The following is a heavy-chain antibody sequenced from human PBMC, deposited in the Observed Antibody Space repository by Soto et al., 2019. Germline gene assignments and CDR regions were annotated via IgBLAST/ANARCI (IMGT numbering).Heavy chain of an antibody. J-gene: IGHJ5*02. CDR1: GGTFSSYT. CDR3: ASWYGDYDLGWFDP. D-gene: IGHD4-17*01. Sequence: QVQLVQSGAEVKKPGSSVKVSCKASGGTFSSYTISWVRQAPGQGLEWMGRIIPILGIANYAQKFQGRVTITAAKSTSTAYRELSSLRSEDTAVYYCASWYGDYDLGWFDPWGQGTLVTVSS. V-gene: IGHV1-69*02. CDR2: IIPILGIA.